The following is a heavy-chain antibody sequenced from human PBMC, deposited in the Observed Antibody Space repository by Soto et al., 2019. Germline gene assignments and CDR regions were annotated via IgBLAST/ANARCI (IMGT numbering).Heavy chain of an antibody. Sequence: AGSLRLSCATSGFTFSSYAMSCVRQAPEKGLEWVSAISGSGGSTYYADSVKGRFTISRDNSKNTLYLQMNSLRAEDTAVYYCAKVFGVVIYYYYMDVWGKGTTVTVSS. V-gene: IGHV3-23*01. CDR3: AKVFGVVIYYYYMDV. J-gene: IGHJ6*03. CDR1: GFTFSSYA. CDR2: ISGSGGST. D-gene: IGHD3-3*01.